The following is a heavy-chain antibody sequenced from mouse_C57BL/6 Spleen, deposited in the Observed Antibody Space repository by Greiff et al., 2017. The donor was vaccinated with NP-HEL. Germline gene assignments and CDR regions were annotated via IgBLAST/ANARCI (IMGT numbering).Heavy chain of an antibody. CDR3: ARSGDGYYEGYFDV. D-gene: IGHD2-3*01. CDR1: GYAFSSSW. V-gene: IGHV1-82*01. Sequence: VQLQQSGPELVKPGASVKISCKASGYAFSSSWMNWVKQRPGKGLEWIGRIYPGDGDTNYNGKFKGKATLTADKSSSTAYMQLSSLTSEDSAVYFCARSGDGYYEGYFDVWGTGTTVTVSS. J-gene: IGHJ1*03. CDR2: IYPGDGDT.